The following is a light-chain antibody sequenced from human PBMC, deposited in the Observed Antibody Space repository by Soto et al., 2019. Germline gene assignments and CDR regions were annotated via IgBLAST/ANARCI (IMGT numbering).Light chain of an antibody. V-gene: IGLV2-8*01. CDR1: SSDVGGYNY. Sequence: QSALTQPPSASGSPGQSVTISCTGTSSDVGGYNYVSWYQQHPGKAPKLMIYEVSKRPSGVPDRFSGSKSGNTASLTVSGLQAEDEXXXXXSXYAGSNNPSGVFGTGTKVTVL. J-gene: IGLJ1*01. CDR3: SXYAGSNNPSGV. CDR2: EVS.